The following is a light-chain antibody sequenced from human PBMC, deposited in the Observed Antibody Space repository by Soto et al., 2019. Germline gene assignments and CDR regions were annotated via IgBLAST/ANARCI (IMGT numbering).Light chain of an antibody. CDR2: EAF. Sequence: QSVLSLPASVSRSPGQSITISCTGTSSDVGSYNLVSWYQQHPGTAPKLMIYEAFKRPSGVSNRFSGSKSGDTASLTISGLQAEDEADYYCCSYAGSTTLDVFGTGTKLTVL. V-gene: IGLV2-23*01. CDR1: SSDVGSYNL. CDR3: CSYAGSTTLDV. J-gene: IGLJ1*01.